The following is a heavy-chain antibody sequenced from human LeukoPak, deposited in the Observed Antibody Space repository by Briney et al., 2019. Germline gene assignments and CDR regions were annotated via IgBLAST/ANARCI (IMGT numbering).Heavy chain of an antibody. Sequence: GGSLRLSCVGSGFTFSSFWMTGVPQAPGKGLERVANIKDDGSEKYSVDSVKGRFTISRDNAKSLLYLQMSSLRAEDTAVYYCARVRIDYWGRGTLVTVSS. CDR1: GFTFSSFW. V-gene: IGHV3-7*04. CDR3: ARVRIDY. J-gene: IGHJ4*02. D-gene: IGHD1-14*01. CDR2: IKDDGSEK.